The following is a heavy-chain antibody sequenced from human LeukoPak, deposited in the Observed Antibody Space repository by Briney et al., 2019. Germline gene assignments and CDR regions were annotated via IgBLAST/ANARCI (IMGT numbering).Heavy chain of an antibody. Sequence: GGSLRLSCVVSGLTVSNNYMSWVRQAPGKGLEWVAVIYSDGTTRNADSVKGRFTISRDNSKNTVYLQMDSLRAEDTAVYYCARDKDAWGQGTLVTVSS. CDR2: IYSDGTT. CDR1: GLTVSNNY. J-gene: IGHJ5*02. V-gene: IGHV3-66*01. CDR3: ARDKDA.